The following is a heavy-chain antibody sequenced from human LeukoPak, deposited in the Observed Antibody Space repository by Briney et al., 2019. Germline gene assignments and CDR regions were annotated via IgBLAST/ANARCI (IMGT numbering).Heavy chain of an antibody. J-gene: IGHJ4*02. Sequence: PSETLSLTCTVSGGSISSYYWSWIRHPPGKGLEWIGYIYYSGSTNYNPSLKSRVTISVDTSKNQFSLKLSSVTAADTAVYYCARATGEDIVVVPAAMDTYYFDYWGQGTLVTVSS. CDR1: GGSISSYY. D-gene: IGHD2-2*01. V-gene: IGHV4-59*01. CDR2: IYYSGST. CDR3: ARATGEDIVVVPAAMDTYYFDY.